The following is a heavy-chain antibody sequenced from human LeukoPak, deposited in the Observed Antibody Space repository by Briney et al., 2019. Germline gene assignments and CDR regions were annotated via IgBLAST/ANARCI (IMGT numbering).Heavy chain of an antibody. CDR1: GGTFSSYT. CDR3: ARDTRGGIAARHGAFDI. J-gene: IGHJ3*02. V-gene: IGHV1-69*04. D-gene: IGHD6-6*01. CDR2: IIPILGIA. Sequence: EASVKVSCKASGGTFSSYTISWVRQAPGQGLEWMGRIIPILGIANYAQKFQGRVTITADKSTSTAYLELSSLRSEDTAVYYCARDTRGGIAARHGAFDIWGQGTMVTVSS.